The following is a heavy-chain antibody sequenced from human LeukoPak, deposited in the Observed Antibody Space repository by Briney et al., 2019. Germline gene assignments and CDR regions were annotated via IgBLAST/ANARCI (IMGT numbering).Heavy chain of an antibody. D-gene: IGHD3-3*01. CDR2: IIPIFGTA. Sequence: SVKVSCKASGGTFSSYAISWVRQAPGHGLEWMGGIIPIFGTANYAQKFQGRVTITADESTSTAYMELSSLRSEDTAVYYCARGVLRFLEWLLYWGQGTLVTVSS. J-gene: IGHJ4*02. CDR3: ARGVLRFLEWLLY. V-gene: IGHV1-69*13. CDR1: GGTFSSYA.